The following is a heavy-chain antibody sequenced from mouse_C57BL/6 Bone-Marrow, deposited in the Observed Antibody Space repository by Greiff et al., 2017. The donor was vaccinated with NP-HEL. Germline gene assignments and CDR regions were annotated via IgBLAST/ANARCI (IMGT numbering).Heavy chain of an antibody. CDR3: ARSYYYGSSWYFDV. V-gene: IGHV1-47*01. J-gene: IGHJ1*03. CDR1: GYTFTTYP. CDR2: FHPYNDDT. Sequence: QVQLQQSGAELVKPGASVKMSCKASGYTFTTYPIEWMKQNHGKSLEWIGNFHPYNDDTKYNEKFKGKATLTVEKSSSTVYLELIRLTSDDSAVYYCARSYYYGSSWYFDVWGTGTTVTVSS. D-gene: IGHD1-1*01.